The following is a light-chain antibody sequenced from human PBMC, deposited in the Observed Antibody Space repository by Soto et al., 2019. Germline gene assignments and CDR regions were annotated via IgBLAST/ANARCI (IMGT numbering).Light chain of an antibody. Sequence: EIVLTQSPGTLSVSPGERATLSCRASQTISSNYLAWYQQKPGQAPSLLIYGTSSRATGIPDRFSGSGSGTDFILTISRLEPEDSAIYYCQQYGSWTFGQGTQVEIK. CDR2: GTS. J-gene: IGKJ1*01. V-gene: IGKV3-20*01. CDR1: QTISSNY. CDR3: QQYGSWT.